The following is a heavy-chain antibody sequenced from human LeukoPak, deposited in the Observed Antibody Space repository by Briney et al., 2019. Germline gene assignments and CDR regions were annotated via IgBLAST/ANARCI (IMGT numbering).Heavy chain of an antibody. CDR3: ARGAVTIFGVVTPFDP. D-gene: IGHD3-3*01. J-gene: IGHJ5*02. CDR1: GGSISSYY. CDR2: IYTSGST. Sequence: PSETLSLTCTVSGGSISSYYWSWIRQPAGKGLEWIGRIYTSGSTNYNPSLKSRVTMSVDTSKNQFSLKLSSVTAADTAEYYCARGAVTIFGVVTPFDPWGQGTLVTVSS. V-gene: IGHV4-4*07.